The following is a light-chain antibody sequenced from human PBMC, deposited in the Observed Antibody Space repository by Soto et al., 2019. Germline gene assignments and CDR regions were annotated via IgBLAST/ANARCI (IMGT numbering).Light chain of an antibody. V-gene: IGKV3-15*01. CDR3: QQYGSSPYS. Sequence: DIVMTQSPATLSVAPGERVTFSCRASQGVSRKLAWYQHKPGQAPRLLISGASTGATGIPARFSGSGSGTEFTLTISSLQSEDCAVYWCQQYGSSPYSFGQGTKLEIK. CDR2: GAS. J-gene: IGKJ2*03. CDR1: QGVSRK.